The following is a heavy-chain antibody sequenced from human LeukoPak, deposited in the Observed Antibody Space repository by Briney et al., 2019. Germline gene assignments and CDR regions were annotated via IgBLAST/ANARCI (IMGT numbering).Heavy chain of an antibody. D-gene: IGHD3-22*01. Sequence: SETLSLTCAVSGGSTSSGGYSWSWIRQPPGKGLEWIGYIYHSGSTYYNPSLKSRVTISVDRSKNQFSLKLSSVTAADTAVYYCARIWGDYYDSRHLAWFDPWGQGTLVTVSS. V-gene: IGHV4-30-2*01. CDR1: GGSTSSGGYS. CDR2: IYHSGST. CDR3: ARIWGDYYDSRHLAWFDP. J-gene: IGHJ5*02.